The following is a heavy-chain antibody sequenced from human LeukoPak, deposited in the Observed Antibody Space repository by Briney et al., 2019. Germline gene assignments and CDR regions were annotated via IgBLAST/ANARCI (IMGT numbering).Heavy chain of an antibody. D-gene: IGHD2-2*01. Sequence: GGSLRLSCAASGFTFSDYWMSWVRQAPGKGLEWVANIQQDGSEKYYVDSVKGRFTISRDNAKNSLYLQMNSLRAEDTAVYYCARDQRYCSSSSCPWEPFDYWGQGTLVTVSS. J-gene: IGHJ4*02. CDR2: IQQDGSEK. V-gene: IGHV3-7*05. CDR1: GFTFSDYW. CDR3: ARDQRYCSSSSCPWEPFDY.